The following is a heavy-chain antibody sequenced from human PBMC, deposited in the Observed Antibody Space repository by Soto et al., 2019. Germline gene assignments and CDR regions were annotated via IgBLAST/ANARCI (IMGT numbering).Heavy chain of an antibody. CDR1: GGSISSYY. V-gene: IGHV4-59*01. D-gene: IGHD2-15*01. J-gene: IGHJ4*02. Sequence: SETLSLTCTVSGGSISSYYWSWIRQPPGKGLEWIGYIYYSGSTNYNPSLKSRVTISVDTSKNQFSLKLSSVTAADTAVYYCAVVAATPVEYYFDYWGQGTLVTVSS. CDR2: IYYSGST. CDR3: AVVAATPVEYYFDY.